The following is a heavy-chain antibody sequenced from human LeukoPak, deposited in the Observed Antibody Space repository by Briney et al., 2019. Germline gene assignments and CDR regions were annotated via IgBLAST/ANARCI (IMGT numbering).Heavy chain of an antibody. CDR3: ARGGWSKNY. CDR2: IYHDGST. CDR1: GGSMSGHF. Sequence: PSETLSLTCTVSGGSMSGHFWNWVRQPPGKGLEWIGYIYHDGSTKFNPSLKSRVTISVDTSNNQFPLKLRSVTAADTAVYYCARGGWSKNYWGQGTLVTVSS. J-gene: IGHJ4*02. V-gene: IGHV4-59*11. D-gene: IGHD6-19*01.